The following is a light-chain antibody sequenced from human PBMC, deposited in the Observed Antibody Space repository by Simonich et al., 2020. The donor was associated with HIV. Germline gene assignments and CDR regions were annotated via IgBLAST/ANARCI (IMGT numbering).Light chain of an antibody. J-gene: IGKJ5*01. Sequence: DIVMTQSPDSLAVSLGERATINCKSSQGVLSSSNNKDFLTWYQQKPGQPPRLRIYWAASRESGVPDRFRGSGSGTECTLTIRRLQVEDVAVYYCQQYYRTPIAFGQGTRLEIQ. CDR2: WAA. CDR1: QGVLSSSNNKDF. V-gene: IGKV4-1*01. CDR3: QQYYRTPIA.